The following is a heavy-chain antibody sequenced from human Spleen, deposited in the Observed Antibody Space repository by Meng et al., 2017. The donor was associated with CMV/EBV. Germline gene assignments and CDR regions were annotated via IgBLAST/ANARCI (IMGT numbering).Heavy chain of an antibody. J-gene: IGHJ4*02. CDR3: ARLSSTSPRFDY. Sequence: TVSGGSVSSGSYYWIWIRQPPGKGLEWIGYIYYSGSTNCNPSLKSRVTISVDTSKNQFSLKLSSVTAADTAVYYCARLSSTSPRFDYWGQGTLVTVSS. V-gene: IGHV4-61*01. D-gene: IGHD2-2*01. CDR1: GGSVSSGSYY. CDR2: IYYSGST.